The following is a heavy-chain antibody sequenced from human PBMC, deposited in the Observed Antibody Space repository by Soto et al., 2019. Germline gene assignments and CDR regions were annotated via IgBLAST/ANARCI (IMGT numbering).Heavy chain of an antibody. CDR1: GFTFSSYW. V-gene: IGHV3-7*01. CDR2: IKQDGSEK. D-gene: IGHD3-10*01. J-gene: IGHJ6*03. CDR3: ARVILGITMVRGVTRGDYYYYMDV. Sequence: GGSLRLSCAASGFTFSSYWMSWVRQAPGKGLEWVANIKQDGSEKYYVDSVKGRFTISRDNAKNSLYLQMNSLRAEDTAVYYCARVILGITMVRGVTRGDYYYYMDVWGKGTTVTVSS.